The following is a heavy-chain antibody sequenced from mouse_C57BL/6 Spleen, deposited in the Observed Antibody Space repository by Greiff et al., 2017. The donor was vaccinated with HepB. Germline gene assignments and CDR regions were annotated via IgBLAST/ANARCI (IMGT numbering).Heavy chain of an antibody. CDR2: IDPENGDT. V-gene: IGHV14-4*01. J-gene: IGHJ3*01. Sequence: EVKLMESGAELVRPGASVKLSCTASGFNIKDDYMHWVKQRPERGLEWIGWIDPENGDTEYASKFQGKATITADTSSNTAYLQLSSLTSEDTAVYYCTTNDYTWFAYWGQGTLVTVSA. CDR1: GFNIKDDY. D-gene: IGHD2-4*01. CDR3: TTNDYTWFAY.